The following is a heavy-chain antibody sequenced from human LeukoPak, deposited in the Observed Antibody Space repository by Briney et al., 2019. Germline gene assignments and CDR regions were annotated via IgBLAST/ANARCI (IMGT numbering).Heavy chain of an antibody. V-gene: IGHV1-18*01. Sequence: ASVKVSCKTSGYIFRNYAISWVRQAPGQGPEWVGWINPFNADAKYAQKFQGRVTMTTDTSTSTAYLELRSLRYDDTAVYCCARGEKSYAYWGQGTLVTVSS. CDR2: INPFNADA. D-gene: IGHD2-2*01. CDR3: ARGEKSYAY. J-gene: IGHJ4*02. CDR1: GYIFRNYA.